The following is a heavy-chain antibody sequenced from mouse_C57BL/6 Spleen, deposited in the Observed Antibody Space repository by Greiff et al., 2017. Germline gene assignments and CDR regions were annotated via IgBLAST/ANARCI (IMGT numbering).Heavy chain of an antibody. V-gene: IGHV6-3*01. Sequence: EVKLMESGGGLVQPGGSMKLSCVASGFTFSNYWMNWVRQSPEKGLEWVAQIRLKSDNYATHYAESVKGRFTISRDDSKSSVYLQMNNLRAKDTVIYYCTGTSTVVATNSYYAMDYWGQGTSATDSS. CDR3: TGTSTVVATNSYYAMDY. J-gene: IGHJ4*01. CDR1: GFTFSNYW. D-gene: IGHD1-1*01. CDR2: IRLKSDNYAT.